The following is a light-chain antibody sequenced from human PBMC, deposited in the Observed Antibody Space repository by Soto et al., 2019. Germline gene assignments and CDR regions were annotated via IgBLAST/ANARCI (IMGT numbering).Light chain of an antibody. CDR2: SNN. CDR3: AAWDDSLNGYV. V-gene: IGLV1-44*01. CDR1: SSNIGSNT. Sequence: SVPTHPPSASGTPGQRVTSSCSGSSSNIGSNTVNWYQQLPGTAPKLLIYSNNQRPSGVPDRFSGSKSGPSASLAISGLQSEDEADYYCAAWDDSLNGYVFGTGTKVTVL. J-gene: IGLJ1*01.